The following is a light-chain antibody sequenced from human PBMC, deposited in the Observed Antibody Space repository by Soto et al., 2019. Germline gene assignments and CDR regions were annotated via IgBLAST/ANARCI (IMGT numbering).Light chain of an antibody. J-gene: IGLJ3*02. Sequence: QSVLTQPPSVSGATGQRVTISCTGTSSNIGAGYDVHWYQQLPGTAHKLLIYGNSNRPSGVPDRFSGSKSGTSASLAITGLQAEDDADYYCQSYDSSLSGWVFGGGTKLTVL. CDR1: SSNIGAGYD. CDR2: GNS. V-gene: IGLV1-40*01. CDR3: QSYDSSLSGWV.